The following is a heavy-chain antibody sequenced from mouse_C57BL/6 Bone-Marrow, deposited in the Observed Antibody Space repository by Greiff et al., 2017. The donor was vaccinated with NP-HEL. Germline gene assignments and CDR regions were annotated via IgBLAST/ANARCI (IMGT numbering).Heavy chain of an antibody. CDR2: IHPNSGST. J-gene: IGHJ4*01. CDR1: GYTFTSYW. V-gene: IGHV1-64*01. D-gene: IGHD1-1*01. Sequence: VQLQQSGAELVKPGASVKLSCKASGYTFTSYWMHWVKQRPGQGLEWIGMIHPNSGSTNYNEKFKSKATLTVDKSSSTAYMQLSSLTSEDSAVYYCARFGGYYGSSSYYAMDYWGQGTSVTVSS. CDR3: ARFGGYYGSSSYYAMDY.